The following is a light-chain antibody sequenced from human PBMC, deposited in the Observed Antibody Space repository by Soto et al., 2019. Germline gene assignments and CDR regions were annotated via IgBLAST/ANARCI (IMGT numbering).Light chain of an antibody. J-gene: IGKJ4*01. Sequence: EFVLTQSPGTLSLSPGERATLSCRASQTVRNNYLAWYQQKPGKAPKLLIYDASSRATGIPDWFSGGGSGTDFTLTISRLEPEDFAVYYCQQFSSYPLTFGGGTKVDIK. V-gene: IGKV3-20*01. CDR1: QTVRNNY. CDR3: QQFSSYPLT. CDR2: DAS.